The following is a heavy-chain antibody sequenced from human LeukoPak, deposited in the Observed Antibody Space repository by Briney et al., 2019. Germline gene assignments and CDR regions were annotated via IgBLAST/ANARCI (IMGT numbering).Heavy chain of an antibody. D-gene: IGHD4-17*01. CDR2: ISYDGSNK. J-gene: IGHJ4*02. CDR3: ARDRDYGAFVY. Sequence: AGGSLRLSCAASGFTFSSYGMHWVRQAPGKGLEWVAVISYDGSNKYYADSVKGRFTISRDNSKNTLYLQMNSLRAEDTAVYYCARDRDYGAFVYWGQGTLVTVSS. V-gene: IGHV3-30-3*01. CDR1: GFTFSSYG.